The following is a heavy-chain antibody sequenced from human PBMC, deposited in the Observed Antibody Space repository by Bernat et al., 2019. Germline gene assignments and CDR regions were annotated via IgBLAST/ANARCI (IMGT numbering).Heavy chain of an antibody. CDR3: AAGTYYYDSSGFSEPSLDY. D-gene: IGHD3-22*01. Sequence: EVQLVESGGGLIQPGGSLRLSCAASGFTVSSNYMSWFRQAPGKGLEWVSVIYSGGSTYYADSVKGRFTISRDNSKNTLYLQMNSLRAEDTAVYYCAAGTYYYDSSGFSEPSLDYWGQGTLVTVSS. V-gene: IGHV3-53*01. J-gene: IGHJ4*02. CDR1: GFTVSSNY. CDR2: IYSGGST.